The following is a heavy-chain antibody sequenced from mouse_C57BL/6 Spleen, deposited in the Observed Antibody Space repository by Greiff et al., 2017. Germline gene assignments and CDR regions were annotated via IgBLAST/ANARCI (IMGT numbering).Heavy chain of an antibody. J-gene: IGHJ4*01. CDR2: INPNNGGT. V-gene: IGHV1-18*01. Sequence: DVQLQESGPELVKPGASVKIPCKASGYTFTDYNMDWVKQSHGKSLEWIGDINPNNGGTIYNQKFKGKATLTVDKSSSTAYMELRSLTSEDTAVYYCARKDYSNSYAMDYWGQGTSVTVSS. D-gene: IGHD2-5*01. CDR3: ARKDYSNSYAMDY. CDR1: GYTFTDYN.